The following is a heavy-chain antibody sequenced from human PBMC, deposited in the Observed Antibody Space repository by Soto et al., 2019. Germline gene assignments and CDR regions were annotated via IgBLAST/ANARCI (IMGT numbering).Heavy chain of an antibody. Sequence: GGSLRLSCAASGFTFSDFYMSWIRQAPGKGLEWVSYISGGGGTIYYADSVKGRFTISRDNAKNSLYLQMNSLRAEDTAVYYCASHPTAMVNYWGQGTLVTVSS. D-gene: IGHD5-18*01. CDR3: ASHPTAMVNY. J-gene: IGHJ4*02. V-gene: IGHV3-11*04. CDR1: GFTFSDFY. CDR2: ISGGGGTI.